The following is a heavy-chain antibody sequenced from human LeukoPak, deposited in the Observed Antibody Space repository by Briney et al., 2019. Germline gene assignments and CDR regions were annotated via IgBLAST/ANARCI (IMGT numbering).Heavy chain of an antibody. CDR1: GFTFSSFG. J-gene: IGHJ1*01. CDR3: AKDGTGDYDTTGYYLLGHFQC. Sequence: GRSLRLSCAAPGFTFSSFGMHWVRQAPGKGLEWVAVISYDGSNKYYADSVKGRFTISRDNSKSTLYLQMHSLKTEDTAVYYCAKDGTGDYDTTGYYLLGHFQCWGQGTLVTVSS. V-gene: IGHV3-30*18. CDR2: ISYDGSNK. D-gene: IGHD3-22*01.